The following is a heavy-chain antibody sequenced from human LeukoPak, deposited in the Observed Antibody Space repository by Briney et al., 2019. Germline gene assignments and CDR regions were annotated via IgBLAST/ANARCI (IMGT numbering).Heavy chain of an antibody. CDR2: INPNSSGT. CDR3: AGHLRTMVRGVITEFDY. Sequence: ASVKVSCKASGYTFTGYYMHWVRQAPGQGLEWMGWINPNSSGTNYAQKFQGRVTMTRDTSISTAYMELSRLRSDDTAVYYCAGHLRTMVRGVITEFDYWGQGTLVTVSS. J-gene: IGHJ4*02. CDR1: GYTFTGYY. V-gene: IGHV1-2*02. D-gene: IGHD3-10*01.